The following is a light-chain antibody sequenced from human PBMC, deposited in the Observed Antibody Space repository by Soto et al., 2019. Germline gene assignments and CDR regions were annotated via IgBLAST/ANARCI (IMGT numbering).Light chain of an antibody. CDR3: MQARQTPIT. V-gene: IGKV2-28*01. J-gene: IGKJ5*01. CDR1: QSLLHSNGYNY. Sequence: DIVRAQSALPLPLSPGETASISCRSSQSLLHSNGYNYLDWYLQKPGQSPQLLIYLGSNRASGVPDRFSGSGSGTDFTLKISRVEAEDVGVYYCMQARQTPITFGQGTRLEIK. CDR2: LGS.